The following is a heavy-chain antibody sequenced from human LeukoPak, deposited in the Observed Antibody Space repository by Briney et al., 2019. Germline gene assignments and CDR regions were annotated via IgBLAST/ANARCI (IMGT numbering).Heavy chain of an antibody. CDR1: GLPFSDAW. CDR2: IKSKTSGGTA. CDR3: SKVLPLTGGGAIFF. D-gene: IGHD3-16*01. J-gene: IGHJ4*02. Sequence: GPLRLSCAASGLPFSDAWMTCVRQAPGKGLEWVGHIKSKTSGGTADYPAPVKGRFTISRDDSKSTVYLQMDTLKTEDTAVYYCSKVLPLTGGGAIFFGGQETVVSVSS. V-gene: IGHV3-15*01.